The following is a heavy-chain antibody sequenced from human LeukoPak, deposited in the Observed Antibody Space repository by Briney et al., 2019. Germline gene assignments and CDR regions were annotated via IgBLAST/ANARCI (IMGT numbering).Heavy chain of an antibody. CDR1: GYTFTSYY. CDR2: INLSGGST. J-gene: IGHJ4*02. CDR3: ARVSSGWYPPLRY. D-gene: IGHD6-19*01. Sequence: ASVKVSCKASGYTFTSYYMHWVRQAPGQGLEWMGIINLSGGSTSYAQKFQGRVTMTRNTSISTAYMELSSLRSEDTAVYYCARVSSGWYPPLRYWGQGTLVTVSS. V-gene: IGHV1-46*01.